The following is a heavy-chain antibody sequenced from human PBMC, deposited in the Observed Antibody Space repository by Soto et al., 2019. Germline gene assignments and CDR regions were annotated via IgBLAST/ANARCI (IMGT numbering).Heavy chain of an antibody. Sequence: SETLSLTCTVSGGSISSGGYYWTWIRQHPGKGLEWIGYIYYSGSTYYNPSLKSRVTISVDTSKNQFSLKLSSVTAADTAVYYCARDKGRVAAAGTSRLRQYYYYGMDVWGQGTTVTVPS. V-gene: IGHV4-31*03. CDR2: IYYSGST. D-gene: IGHD6-13*01. J-gene: IGHJ6*02. CDR3: ARDKGRVAAAGTSRLRQYYYYGMDV. CDR1: GGSISSGGYY.